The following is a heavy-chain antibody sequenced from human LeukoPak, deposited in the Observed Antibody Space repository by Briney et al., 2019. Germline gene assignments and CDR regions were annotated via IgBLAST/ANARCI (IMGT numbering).Heavy chain of an antibody. Sequence: GGSLRLSCAASGYTFDDYGMSWVRQAPGKGLEWVSGINWNGGSTGYADSVKGRFTISRDNAKNSLYLQMNSLRAEDTALYYCARVVSYSSSSHFDYWGQGTLVTVSS. D-gene: IGHD6-6*01. CDR1: GYTFDDYG. V-gene: IGHV3-20*04. CDR2: INWNGGST. J-gene: IGHJ4*02. CDR3: ARVVSYSSSSHFDY.